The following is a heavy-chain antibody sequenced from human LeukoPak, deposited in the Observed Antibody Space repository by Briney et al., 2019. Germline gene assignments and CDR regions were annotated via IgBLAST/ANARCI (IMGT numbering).Heavy chain of an antibody. CDR1: GFTFSSYS. CDR2: ISSSSSYI. D-gene: IGHD2-2*01. CDR3: ARDRRYCSSTSCYQGNWFDP. Sequence: GGSLRLSCAASGFTFSSYSMNWVRQAPGKGLEWVSSISSSSSYIYYADSVKGRFTISRDNAKNSLYLQMNSLRAEDTVVYYCARDRRYCSSTSCYQGNWFDPWGQGTLVTVSS. V-gene: IGHV3-21*01. J-gene: IGHJ5*02.